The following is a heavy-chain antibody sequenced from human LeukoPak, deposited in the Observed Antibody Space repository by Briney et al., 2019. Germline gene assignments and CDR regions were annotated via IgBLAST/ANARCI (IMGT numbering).Heavy chain of an antibody. V-gene: IGHV4-59*01. CDR2: IYYSGST. Sequence: SETLSLTCTVSGGSISSYHWSWIRQPPGKGLEWIGYIYYSGSTNYNPSLKSRVTISVDTSKNQFSLKLSSVTAADTAVYYCARFGGHYYDFWSGYSYYFDYWGQGTLVTVSS. J-gene: IGHJ4*02. D-gene: IGHD3-3*01. CDR3: ARFGGHYYDFWSGYSYYFDY. CDR1: GGSISSYH.